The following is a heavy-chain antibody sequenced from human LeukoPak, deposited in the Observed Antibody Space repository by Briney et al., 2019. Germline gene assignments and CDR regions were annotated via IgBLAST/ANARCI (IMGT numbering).Heavy chain of an antibody. CDR3: ARSGGGWYDHEYFQH. J-gene: IGHJ1*01. D-gene: IGHD6-19*01. V-gene: IGHV1-8*03. Sequence: ASVKVSCKASGYTFTSYDINWVRQATGQGLEWMGWMNPNSGNTGYAQKFQGRVTITRNTSISTAYMELSSLRSEDTAVYYCARSGGGWYDHEYFQHWGQGTLVTVSS. CDR1: GYTFTSYD. CDR2: MNPNSGNT.